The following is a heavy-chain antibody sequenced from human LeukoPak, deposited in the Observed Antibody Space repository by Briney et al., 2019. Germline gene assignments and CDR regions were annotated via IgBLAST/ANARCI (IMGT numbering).Heavy chain of an antibody. CDR1: GYTFTRYG. V-gene: IGHV1-18*01. CDR2: ISGNNGNV. CDR3: ARDCSGGSCYDGVDY. Sequence: ALVKVSCKASGYTFTRYGISWVRQAPGQGLEWMGWISGNNGNVKYAQKFQDRVTMTTDTSTSIAYMEMRRLRSDDTAVYYCARDCSGGSCYDGVDYWGQGTLVTVSS. D-gene: IGHD2-15*01. J-gene: IGHJ4*02.